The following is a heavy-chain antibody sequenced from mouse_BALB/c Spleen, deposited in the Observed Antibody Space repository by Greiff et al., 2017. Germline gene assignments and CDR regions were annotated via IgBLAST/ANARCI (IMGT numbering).Heavy chain of an antibody. Sequence: EVQRVESGGGLVQPGGSRKLSCAASGFTFSSFGMHWVRQAPEKGLEWVAYISSGSSTIYYADTVKGRVTISRDNPKNTLFLQMTSLRSEDTAMYYCARSSTMITTGGFMDYWGQGTSVTVSS. J-gene: IGHJ4*01. V-gene: IGHV5-17*02. CDR2: ISSGSSTI. CDR1: GFTFSSFG. D-gene: IGHD2-4*01. CDR3: ARSSTMITTGGFMDY.